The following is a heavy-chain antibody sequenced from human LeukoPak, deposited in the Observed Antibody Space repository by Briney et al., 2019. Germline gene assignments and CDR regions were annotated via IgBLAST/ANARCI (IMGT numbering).Heavy chain of an antibody. CDR3: ARDLRGTYYYSSGALY. CDR2: INPDTGAT. J-gene: IGHJ4*02. D-gene: IGHD3-10*01. CDR1: GYTFTGYY. V-gene: IGHV1-2*02. Sequence: ASVKVSCKASGYTFTGYYLHWVRQAPGQGLEWMGWINPDTGATNYAQKFQGRVTMTRGTSINTVYMELTSLRSNDTAVYYCARDLRGTYYYSSGALYWGQGTLVTVSS.